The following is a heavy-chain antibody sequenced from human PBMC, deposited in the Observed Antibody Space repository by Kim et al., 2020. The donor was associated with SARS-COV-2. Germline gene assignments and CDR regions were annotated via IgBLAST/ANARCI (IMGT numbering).Heavy chain of an antibody. CDR1: GGSISSYY. Sequence: SETLSLTCTVSGGSISSYYWSWIRQPAGKGLEWIGRIYTSGSTNYNPSLKSRVTMSVDTSKNQFSLKLSSVTAADTAVYYCARVNFRGSWLQPDYYYYGMDVWGQGTTVTVSS. CDR2: IYTSGST. V-gene: IGHV4-4*07. J-gene: IGHJ6*02. D-gene: IGHD3-10*01. CDR3: ARVNFRGSWLQPDYYYYGMDV.